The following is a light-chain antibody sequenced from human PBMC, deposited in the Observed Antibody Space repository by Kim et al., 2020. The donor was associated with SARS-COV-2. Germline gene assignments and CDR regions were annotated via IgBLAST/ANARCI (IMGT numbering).Light chain of an antibody. Sequence: LSPGDRAPLSCRASQSVSSNLAWYPQKPGQAPRLLIYGASTRATGIPARFSGSGSGTEFTLTISSLQSEDFAVYYCQQYNNWPLTFGQGTKVDIK. V-gene: IGKV3-15*01. CDR1: QSVSSN. CDR2: GAS. CDR3: QQYNNWPLT. J-gene: IGKJ1*01.